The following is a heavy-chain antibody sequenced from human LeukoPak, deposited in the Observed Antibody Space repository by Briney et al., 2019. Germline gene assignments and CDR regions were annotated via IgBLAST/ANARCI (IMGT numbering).Heavy chain of an antibody. CDR1: GFTFSSYA. D-gene: IGHD6-19*01. Sequence: PGGSLRLSCAASGFTFSSYAMHWVRQAPGKGLEWVAVISYDGSNKYYADSVKGRFTISRDNSKNTLYLQMNSLRAEDTAVYYCAREEVSSGWHFDYWGQGTLVTVSS. CDR2: ISYDGSNK. V-gene: IGHV3-30-3*01. J-gene: IGHJ4*02. CDR3: AREEVSSGWHFDY.